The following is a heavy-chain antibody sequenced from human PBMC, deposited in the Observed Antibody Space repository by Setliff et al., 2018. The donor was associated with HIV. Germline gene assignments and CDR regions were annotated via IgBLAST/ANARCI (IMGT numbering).Heavy chain of an antibody. V-gene: IGHV4-38-2*02. Sequence: SETLSLTCSVSGDFFSSDYYWSWIRQPPGKGLEWIGSIYYTGSTDYNPSLMSRVTISLDTPKNQFSLKLNSVIAADTAVYYCARNRVPSSLWGQGTLVTVSS. CDR3: ARNRVPSSL. J-gene: IGHJ4*02. D-gene: IGHD3-10*01. CDR2: IYYTGST. CDR1: GDFFSSDYY.